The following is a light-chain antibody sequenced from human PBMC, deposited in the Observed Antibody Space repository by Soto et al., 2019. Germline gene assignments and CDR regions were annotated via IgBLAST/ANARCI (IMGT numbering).Light chain of an antibody. J-gene: IGKJ4*01. Sequence: EIVMTQSPGTLSLSPGERATLSCRASQSVSSSYLAWYQQKAGHAPRLIIYVASSMAAGLPDRFSGRGSETDLTLTNSRLEPEDFAVYYCQQYESPPLTFGGGPKLEI. CDR3: QQYESPPLT. V-gene: IGKV3-20*01. CDR2: VAS. CDR1: QSVSSSY.